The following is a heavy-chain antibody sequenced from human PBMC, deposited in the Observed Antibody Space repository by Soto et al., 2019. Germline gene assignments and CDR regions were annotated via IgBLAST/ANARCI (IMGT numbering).Heavy chain of an antibody. CDR1: GGSLSGYY. Sequence: SETLSLTCAVYGGSLSGYYWSWIRQPPGKGLEWIGEINHSGSTNYNPSLKSRVTISVDTSKNQFSLKLSSVTAADTAVYYCAREGFDYWGQGTLVTVSS. CDR3: AREGFDY. J-gene: IGHJ4*02. V-gene: IGHV4-34*01. CDR2: INHSGST.